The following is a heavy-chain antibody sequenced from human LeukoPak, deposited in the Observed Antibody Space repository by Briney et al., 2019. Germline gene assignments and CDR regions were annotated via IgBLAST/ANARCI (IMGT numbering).Heavy chain of an antibody. D-gene: IGHD1-26*01. CDR3: AGASSKWELSF. CDR2: YIPMFGTA. Sequence: ASVKVSCKAPGGTFSRYAISWVRQAPGQGLEWMGGYIPMFGTANYAQNFQNRVTITADESTSTFSMEVSSLRPEDTAVYFCAGASSKWELSFWGQGTLVTVSS. V-gene: IGHV1-69*13. J-gene: IGHJ4*02. CDR1: GGTFSRYA.